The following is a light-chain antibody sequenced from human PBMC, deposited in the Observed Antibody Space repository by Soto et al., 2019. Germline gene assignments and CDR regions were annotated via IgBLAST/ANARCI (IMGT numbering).Light chain of an antibody. CDR3: GTWDNVLSAVV. J-gene: IGLJ2*01. Sequence: QYVLTQPPSVSAAPGQKVTISCSGSRSNIGSNFVSWYQQFPGTAPKLLIFDNDKRPSGIPGRFSGSTSGTSASLGITGLQTGDEADYYCGTWDNVLSAVVFGGGTQLTVL. V-gene: IGLV1-51*01. CDR1: RSNIGSNF. CDR2: DND.